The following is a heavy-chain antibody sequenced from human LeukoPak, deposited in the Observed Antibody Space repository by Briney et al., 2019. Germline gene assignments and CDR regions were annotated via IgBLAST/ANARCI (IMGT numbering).Heavy chain of an antibody. CDR1: GYTFTGYY. Sequence: ASVKVSCKASGYTFTGYYMHWVRQAPGQGLEWRGWINPNSGGTNYAQKFQGRVTMTRDTSISTAYMELSRLRSDDTAVYYCARPFSRGYNWFDPWGQGTLVTVSS. V-gene: IGHV1-2*02. J-gene: IGHJ5*02. D-gene: IGHD6-13*01. CDR2: INPNSGGT. CDR3: ARPFSRGYNWFDP.